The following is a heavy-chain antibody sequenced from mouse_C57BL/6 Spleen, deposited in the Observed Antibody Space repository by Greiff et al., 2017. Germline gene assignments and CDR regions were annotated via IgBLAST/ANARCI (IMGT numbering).Heavy chain of an antibody. J-gene: IGHJ2*01. Sequence: EVKLVESGEGLVKPGGSLKLSCAASGFTFSSYAMSWVRQTPEKRLEWVAYISSGGDYIYYADTVKGRFTISRDNARNTLYLQMSSLKSEDTAMYYCTRDSYYYGSSPFDYWGQGTTLTVSS. D-gene: IGHD1-1*01. V-gene: IGHV5-9-1*02. CDR2: ISSGGDYI. CDR3: TRDSYYYGSSPFDY. CDR1: GFTFSSYA.